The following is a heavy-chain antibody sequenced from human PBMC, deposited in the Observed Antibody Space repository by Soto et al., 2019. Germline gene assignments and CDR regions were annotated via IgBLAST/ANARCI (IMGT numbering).Heavy chain of an antibody. Sequence: TGGSLRLSCAASGFTFSGYWMSWVRQAPGKGLEWVANIKQDGSEKYYVDSVKGRFTISRDNAKKSLYLQMNSLRAEDTAVYYCARDCSTTSCYLAPYFYYGMDVWGQGTTVTVSS. V-gene: IGHV3-7*01. J-gene: IGHJ6*02. CDR1: GFTFSGYW. CDR2: IKQDGSEK. D-gene: IGHD2-2*01. CDR3: ARDCSTTSCYLAPYFYYGMDV.